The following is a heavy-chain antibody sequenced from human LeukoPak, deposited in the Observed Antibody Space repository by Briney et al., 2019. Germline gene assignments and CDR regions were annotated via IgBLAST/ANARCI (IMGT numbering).Heavy chain of an antibody. CDR2: IYYSGST. Sequence: SETLSLTCTVSGGSISSYYWSWIRQPPGKGLEWIGYIYYSGSTNYNPSLKSRVTISVDTSKNQFSLKLSSVTAADTAVYYCARRGYSYGYVDYWGQGTLVTVSS. V-gene: IGHV4-59*01. CDR1: GGSISSYY. J-gene: IGHJ4*02. D-gene: IGHD5-18*01. CDR3: ARRGYSYGYVDY.